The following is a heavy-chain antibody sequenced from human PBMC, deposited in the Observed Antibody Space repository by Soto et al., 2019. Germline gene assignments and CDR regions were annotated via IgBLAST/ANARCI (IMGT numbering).Heavy chain of an antibody. J-gene: IGHJ4*02. V-gene: IGHV1-69*13. CDR1: GGTFSSYA. CDR3: ARGPNKNYDSSGYYDY. D-gene: IGHD3-22*01. Sequence: SVKVSCKASGGTFSSYAISWVRQAPGQGLEWMGGIIPIFGTANYAQKFQGRVTITADDSTSTAYMELSSLRSEDTAVYYCARGPNKNYDSSGYYDYWGQGPLVTVSS. CDR2: IIPIFGTA.